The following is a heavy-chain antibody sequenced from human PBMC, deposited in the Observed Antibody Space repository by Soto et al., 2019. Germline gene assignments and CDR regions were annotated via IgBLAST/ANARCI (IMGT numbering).Heavy chain of an antibody. CDR3: ARDLSSSSWYDNYYMDV. D-gene: IGHD6-13*01. Sequence: SETLSLTCTVSGGSISSGGYYWSWIRQHPGKGLEWIGYIYYSGSTYYNPSLKSRVTISVDTSKNQFSLKLSSVTAADTAVYYCARDLSSSSWYDNYYMDVWGKGTTVTVSS. J-gene: IGHJ6*03. V-gene: IGHV4-31*03. CDR1: GGSISSGGYY. CDR2: IYYSGST.